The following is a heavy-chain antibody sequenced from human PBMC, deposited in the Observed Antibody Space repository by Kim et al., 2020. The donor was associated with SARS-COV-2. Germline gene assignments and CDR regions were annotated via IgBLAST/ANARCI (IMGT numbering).Heavy chain of an antibody. J-gene: IGHJ6*02. CDR1: GFTFSSYA. Sequence: GGSLRLSCAVSGFTFSSYAMSWVRQAPGKGLEWVSAISGSGGSTYYADSVKGRFTISRDNSKNTLYLQMNSLRAEDTAVYYCAKDHADYGDYVYYYYGMDVWGQGTTVTVSS. D-gene: IGHD4-17*01. CDR2: ISGSGGST. CDR3: AKDHADYGDYVYYYYGMDV. V-gene: IGHV3-23*01.